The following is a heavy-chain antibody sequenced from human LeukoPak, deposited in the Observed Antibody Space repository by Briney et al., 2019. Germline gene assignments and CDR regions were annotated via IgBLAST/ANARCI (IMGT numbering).Heavy chain of an antibody. CDR3: AKWESSGWYLDY. V-gene: IGHV3-30*02. CDR1: GFTFSTYD. CDR2: IRYDGSNK. Sequence: GGSLKLSCAASGFTFSTYDLHWVRQAPGKGLEWVAFIRYDGSNKYYADSVKGRFTISRDNSKKTLYLQMNSLRADDTAVYYCAKWESSGWYLDYWGQGTLVTVSS. J-gene: IGHJ4*02. D-gene: IGHD6-19*01.